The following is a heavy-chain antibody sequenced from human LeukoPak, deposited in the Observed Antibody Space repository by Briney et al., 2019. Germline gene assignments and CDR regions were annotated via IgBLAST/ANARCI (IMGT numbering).Heavy chain of an antibody. CDR1: GGSFSGYY. V-gene: IGHV4-34*01. J-gene: IGHJ4*02. CDR3: ARELLTDYYFDY. CDR2: INHSGST. D-gene: IGHD2-21*02. Sequence: SETLSLTCAVYGGSFSGYYWSWIRQPPVKGLEWIGEINHSGSTNYNPSLKSRVTISVDTSKNQFSLKLSSVTAADTAVYYCARELLTDYYFDYWGQGTLVTVSS.